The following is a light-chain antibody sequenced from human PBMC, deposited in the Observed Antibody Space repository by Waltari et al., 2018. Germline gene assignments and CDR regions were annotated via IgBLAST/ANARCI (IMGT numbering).Light chain of an antibody. J-gene: IGKJ4*01. Sequence: VMTHSPATLSVSPGERVPLFCRASQSVGNNVAWYQQKPGQAPRLLIYVASTRATGVPDRFSGSGSGTEFTLTVTSLQSEDFAVYYCQQYDNWPPLTFGGGTKVDLK. CDR2: VAS. CDR1: QSVGNN. V-gene: IGKV3-15*01. CDR3: QQYDNWPPLT.